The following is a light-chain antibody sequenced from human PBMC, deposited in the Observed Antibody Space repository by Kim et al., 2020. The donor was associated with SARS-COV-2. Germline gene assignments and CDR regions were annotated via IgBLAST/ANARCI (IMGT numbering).Light chain of an antibody. CDR2: YDS. Sequence: ATRKTARINCGGNNIGSKSVHWYQQKPGQAPVLVIYYDSGRPSGIPERFSGSNSGNTATLTISRVEAGDEADYYCQVWDSSSDHRVFGGGTQLTVL. CDR3: QVWDSSSDHRV. V-gene: IGLV3-21*04. CDR1: NIGSKS. J-gene: IGLJ3*02.